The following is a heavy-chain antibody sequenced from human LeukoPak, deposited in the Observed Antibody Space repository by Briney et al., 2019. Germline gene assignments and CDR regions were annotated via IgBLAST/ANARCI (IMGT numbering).Heavy chain of an antibody. CDR2: IYASGSS. CDR1: GGSISSYY. J-gene: IGHJ4*02. Sequence: SETLSLTCSVPGGSISSYYWSWIRQPAGKGLEWIGRIYASGSSNYNPSLKSRVTMSVDTSKNQFSLQLSSVTAADTAVYYCAREGGYSYGYHFDYWGQGTLVTVSS. CDR3: AREGGYSYGYHFDY. D-gene: IGHD5-18*01. V-gene: IGHV4-4*07.